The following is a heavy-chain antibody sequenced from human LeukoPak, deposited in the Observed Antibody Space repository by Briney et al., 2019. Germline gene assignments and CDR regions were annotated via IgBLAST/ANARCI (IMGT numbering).Heavy chain of an antibody. CDR1: GYTFTSYG. D-gene: IGHD6-13*01. CDR3: AREGEYSSSFPYYYYGMDV. V-gene: IGHV1-18*01. J-gene: IGHJ6*02. Sequence: ASVKVSCKASGYTFTSYGISWVRQAPGQGLEWMGWISAYNGNTNYAQKLQGRVTMTTDTSTSTAYMELRSLRSDDTAVYYCAREGEYSSSFPYYYYGMDVWGQGTTVTVSS. CDR2: ISAYNGNT.